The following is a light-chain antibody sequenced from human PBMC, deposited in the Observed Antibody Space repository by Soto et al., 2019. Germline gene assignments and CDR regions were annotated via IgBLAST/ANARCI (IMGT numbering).Light chain of an antibody. CDR2: DDT. Sequence: QSALTQPASVSGSSGQSITISCTGTSSDIGSYNLVSWYQQHPGKAPKLIIYDDTKRPSGVSHRFSGSKSGNTASLTISGLQAEDEADYYCCSYADSNTFSFYVFGHGTKLTVL. V-gene: IGLV2-23*01. CDR3: CSYADSNTFSFYV. CDR1: SSDIGSYNL. J-gene: IGLJ1*01.